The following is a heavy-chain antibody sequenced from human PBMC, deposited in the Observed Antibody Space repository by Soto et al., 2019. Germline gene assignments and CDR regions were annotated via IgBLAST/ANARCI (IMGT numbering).Heavy chain of an antibody. CDR3: ARDERAAAGTGWFDP. CDR1: GYTFTSYG. Sequence: AASVKVSCKASGYTFTSYGISWVRQAPGQGLEWMGWISAYNGNTNYAQKLQGRVTMTTDTSTSTAYMELRSLRSDDTAVYYCARDERAAAGTGWFDPWGQGTLVTVSS. CDR2: ISAYNGNT. J-gene: IGHJ5*02. D-gene: IGHD6-13*01. V-gene: IGHV1-18*01.